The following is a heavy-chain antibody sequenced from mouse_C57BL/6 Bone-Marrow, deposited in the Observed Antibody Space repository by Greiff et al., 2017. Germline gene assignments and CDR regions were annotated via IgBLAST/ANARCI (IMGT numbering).Heavy chain of an antibody. V-gene: IGHV1-15*01. CDR3: TSRLRRFDD. J-gene: IGHJ2*01. D-gene: IGHD2-4*01. CDR2: IDPETGGT. Sequence: VQLQQSGAELVRPGASVTLSCKASGYTFTDYEMHWVKQRPVHGLEWIGGIDPETGGTDYNEKFKGKATLTADKSSSTAYMELRSLTSEDSAVXYCTSRLRRFDDWGQGTTLTVSS. CDR1: GYTFTDYE.